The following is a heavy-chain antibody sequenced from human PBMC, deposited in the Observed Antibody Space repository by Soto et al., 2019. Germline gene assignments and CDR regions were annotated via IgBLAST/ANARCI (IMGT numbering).Heavy chain of an antibody. J-gene: IGHJ4*02. Sequence: PGGSLKLSCAASGFAFDDHGMSWVRKAAGKGLEWVSGINWNGGSTGYADSVKGRFTISRDNAKNSLYLQMNSLRAEDTALYYCAKIGIPDYYESRGYTYWGQGP. CDR2: INWNGGST. CDR1: GFAFDDHG. D-gene: IGHD3-22*01. V-gene: IGHV3-20*04. CDR3: AKIGIPDYYESRGYTY.